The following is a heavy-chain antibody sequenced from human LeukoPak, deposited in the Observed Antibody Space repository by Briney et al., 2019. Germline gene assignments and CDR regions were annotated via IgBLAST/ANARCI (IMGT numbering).Heavy chain of an antibody. D-gene: IGHD2/OR15-2a*01. J-gene: IGHJ4*02. CDR1: GFTFSSYA. Sequence: GGSLRLSCAASGFTFSSYAMSWVRQAPGKGLEWVAVISSDGNNKEYADSVKGRFTISRENSKNTLYLQMNSLRAEDTAVYYCASDFGNLLDYWGQGTLVTVSS. V-gene: IGHV3-30*01. CDR2: ISSDGNNK. CDR3: ASDFGNLLDY.